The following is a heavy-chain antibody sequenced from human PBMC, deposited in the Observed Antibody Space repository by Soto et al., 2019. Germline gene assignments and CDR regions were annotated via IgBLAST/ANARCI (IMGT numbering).Heavy chain of an antibody. CDR3: AREGTSYNWNYAWFDP. Sequence: TLSLTCTVSGGSISSGGYYWSWIRQHPGKGLEWIGYIHYSGSTYYNPSLKSRVTISVDTSKNQFSLKLNSVTTADTAVYYCAREGTSYNWNYAWFDPWGQGTLVTVSS. CDR2: IHYSGST. CDR1: GGSISSGGYY. D-gene: IGHD1-7*01. J-gene: IGHJ5*02. V-gene: IGHV4-31*03.